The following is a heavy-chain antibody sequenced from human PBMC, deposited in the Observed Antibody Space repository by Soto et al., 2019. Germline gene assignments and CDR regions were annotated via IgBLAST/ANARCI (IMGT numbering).Heavy chain of an antibody. CDR3: ARHWSDYAFDY. CDR1: GGSVSSYY. D-gene: IGHD3-3*01. J-gene: IGHJ4*02. Sequence: SETLSLTCTVSGGSVSSYYWIWIRQPPGKGLEWIGYMDYSGSTNYNSSLKSRVTISVDTSKNQFSLKLTSVTAADTAIYYCARHWSDYAFDYWGLGTLVTVSS. CDR2: MDYSGST. V-gene: IGHV4-59*02.